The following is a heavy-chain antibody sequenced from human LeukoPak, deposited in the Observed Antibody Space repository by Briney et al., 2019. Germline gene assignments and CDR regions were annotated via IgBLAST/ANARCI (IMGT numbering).Heavy chain of an antibody. V-gene: IGHV4-59*01. CDR3: ARGGTRPDYYFDY. D-gene: IGHD2-2*01. CDR2: IYYSGST. CDR1: GGSISNYY. Sequence: SSETLSLTCIVSGGSISNYYWSWIRQPPGKGLEWIGYIYYSGSTNHNPSLKSRVTISVDTSKNQFSLKLSSVTAADTAVYYCARGGTRPDYYFDYWGQGTLLTVSS. J-gene: IGHJ4*02.